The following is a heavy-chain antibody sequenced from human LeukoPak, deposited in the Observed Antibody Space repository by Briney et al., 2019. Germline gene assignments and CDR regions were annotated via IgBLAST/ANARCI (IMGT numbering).Heavy chain of an antibody. CDR1: GFTFSSYE. D-gene: IGHD5-12*01. V-gene: IGHV3-48*03. Sequence: GGSLRLSCAASGFTFSSYEMNWVRQAPGKGLEWVSYISSSGSTIYYAASVKGRFTISRDNAKNSLYLQMNSLRAEDTAVYYCARESSGYDSGYYYYYMDVWGKGTTVTVSS. CDR2: ISSSGSTI. J-gene: IGHJ6*03. CDR3: ARESSGYDSGYYYYYMDV.